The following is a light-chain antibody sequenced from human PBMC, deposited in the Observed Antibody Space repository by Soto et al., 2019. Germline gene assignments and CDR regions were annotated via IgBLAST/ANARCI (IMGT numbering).Light chain of an antibody. Sequence: QSVLTQPPSASGSPGQSVTISCTGTSSDVGGYNYVSWYQQHPGKAPKLMIYEVSKRPSGVPDRFSGSKSGNTASLTVSGLQAEDEADYYCSSYAGINTSPVVFGGGTKVTVL. CDR1: SSDVGGYNY. J-gene: IGLJ2*01. CDR2: EVS. V-gene: IGLV2-8*01. CDR3: SSYAGINTSPVV.